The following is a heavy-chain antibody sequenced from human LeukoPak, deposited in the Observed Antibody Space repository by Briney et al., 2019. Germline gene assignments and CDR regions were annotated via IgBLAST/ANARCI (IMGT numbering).Heavy chain of an antibody. Sequence: GGSLRLSCVASGFTFSSHAMSWVRQAPGMGLEWVSTISSSGGSTYYAGSVKGRFTISRGNSKNTLYLQMNSLRAEDTAVHYCARSSSGGRSIYDYWGQGTLVTASS. V-gene: IGHV3-23*01. CDR1: GFTFSSHA. CDR2: ISSSGGST. CDR3: ARSSSGGRSIYDY. D-gene: IGHD2-15*01. J-gene: IGHJ4*02.